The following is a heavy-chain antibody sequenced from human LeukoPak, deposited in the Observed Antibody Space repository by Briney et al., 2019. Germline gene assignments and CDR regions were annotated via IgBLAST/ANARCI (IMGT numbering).Heavy chain of an antibody. CDR2: ISSSSSYI. J-gene: IGHJ4*02. Sequence: GGSLRLSCAASGFTFSSYSMNWVRQAPGKGLEWVSCISSSSSYIYYADSVKGRFTISRDNAKNSLYLQMNSLRAEDTAVYYCAKTLYSSSYVLGDFDYWGQGTLVTVSS. D-gene: IGHD6-6*01. CDR3: AKTLYSSSYVLGDFDY. V-gene: IGHV3-21*04. CDR1: GFTFSSYS.